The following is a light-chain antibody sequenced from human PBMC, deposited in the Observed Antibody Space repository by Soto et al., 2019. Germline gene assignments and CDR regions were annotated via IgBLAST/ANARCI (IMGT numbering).Light chain of an antibody. CDR2: GAS. V-gene: IGKV3-20*01. CDR3: QQYVASPWT. Sequence: RTSQSVSASFLAWYRQQPGQAPRRLIFGASNRAAGVPDRLSGSGSGTDFTLTINRLEPEDLAVYYCQQYVASPWTFGQGTKVEIK. CDR1: QSVSASF. J-gene: IGKJ1*01.